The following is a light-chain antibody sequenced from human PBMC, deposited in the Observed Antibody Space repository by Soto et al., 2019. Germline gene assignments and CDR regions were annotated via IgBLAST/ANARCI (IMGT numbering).Light chain of an antibody. CDR1: QTIGAY. CDR2: DAS. J-gene: IGKJ5*01. V-gene: IGKV3-11*01. CDR3: QQRSYWPQYT. Sequence: VLTQSPATLSLSPWEKATLSCRASQTIGAYLAWYQHKPGQAPRPLIFDASHRASGVPPRFSGSGSGTDFTLTISSLEPEDFAIYYCQQRSYWPQYTFGQGTRLEIK.